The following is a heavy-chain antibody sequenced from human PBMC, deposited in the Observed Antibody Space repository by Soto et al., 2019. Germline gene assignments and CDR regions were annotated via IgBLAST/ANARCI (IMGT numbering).Heavy chain of an antibody. J-gene: IGHJ6*02. D-gene: IGHD3-3*01. Sequence: GGSLRLSCAASGFTFSDYYMSWIRQAPGKGLEWVSYISSSSSYTNYADSVKGRFTISRDNAKNSLYLQMNSLRAEDTAVFYCAGGLRFLEWLSPGYYGMDVWGQGTXVTVSS. CDR2: ISSSSSYT. V-gene: IGHV3-11*06. CDR3: AGGLRFLEWLSPGYYGMDV. CDR1: GFTFSDYY.